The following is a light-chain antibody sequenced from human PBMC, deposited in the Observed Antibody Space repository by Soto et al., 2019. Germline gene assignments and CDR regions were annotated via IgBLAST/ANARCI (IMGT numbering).Light chain of an antibody. CDR2: GAS. J-gene: IGKJ1*01. Sequence: IVLTQSPATLSLSPGERATLSCWASQSVKRYLVWHQQKPGQAPRLLIYGASTRATGIPDRFSGSGSGTDFTLTISRLEPEDSAVYYCQQYGSSPTWTFGQGTKVDI. CDR1: QSVKRY. CDR3: QQYGSSPTWT. V-gene: IGKV3-20*01.